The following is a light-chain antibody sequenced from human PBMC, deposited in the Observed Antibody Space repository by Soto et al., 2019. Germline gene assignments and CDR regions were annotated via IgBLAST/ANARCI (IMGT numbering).Light chain of an antibody. CDR2: DVT. CDR3: SSYTSSSTYV. V-gene: IGLV2-14*03. Sequence: QSALTQPASVSGSPGQSITISCTGTSGAVDDYNYVSWYQQHPGKGPKLMIYDVTYRPSGVSNRFSGSKSGNTASLTISGLQAEDEADYYCSSYTSSSTYVFGTGTKVTVL. J-gene: IGLJ1*01. CDR1: SGAVDDYNY.